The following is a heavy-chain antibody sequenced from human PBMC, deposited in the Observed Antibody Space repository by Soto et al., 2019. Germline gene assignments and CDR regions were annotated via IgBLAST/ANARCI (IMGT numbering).Heavy chain of an antibody. V-gene: IGHV3-21*01. CDR2: ISSSSSYI. CDR1: GFTFSSYS. J-gene: IGHJ4*02. D-gene: IGHD3-16*02. CDR3: ARGLHLGELSLTAPEYYFDY. Sequence: GGSLRLSCAASGFTFSSYSMNWVRQAPGKGLEWVSSISSSSSYIYYADSVKGRFTISRDNAKNSLYLQMNSLRAEDTAVYYCARGLHLGELSLTAPEYYFDYWGQGTLVTVSS.